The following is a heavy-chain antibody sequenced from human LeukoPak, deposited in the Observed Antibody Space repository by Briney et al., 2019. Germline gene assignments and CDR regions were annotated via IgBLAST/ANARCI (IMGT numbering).Heavy chain of an antibody. CDR2: INPNSGGT. CDR1: GYTFTGYY. Sequence: ASVKVSCKASGYTFTGYYMHWVRQAPGQGFEWMGWINPNSGGTNYAQKFQGRVTLTRDTSISTAYMELSSLRSDDTAVYYCARGVEYYYYGMDVWGQGTTVTVSS. D-gene: IGHD3-3*01. CDR3: ARGVEYYYYGMDV. J-gene: IGHJ6*02. V-gene: IGHV1-2*02.